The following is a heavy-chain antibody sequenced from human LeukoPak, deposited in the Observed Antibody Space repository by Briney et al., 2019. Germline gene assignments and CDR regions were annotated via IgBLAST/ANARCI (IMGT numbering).Heavy chain of an antibody. Sequence: GVSLRLSCAASGFTFSSYSMNWVRQAPWKGLGWVSSISSSSSYIYYADSVKGRFTISRDNAKNSLYLQMNSLRAEDTAVYYCARERGYSYGYSDYWGQGTLVTVSS. CDR1: GFTFSSYS. J-gene: IGHJ4*02. D-gene: IGHD5-18*01. V-gene: IGHV3-21*01. CDR3: ARERGYSYGYSDY. CDR2: ISSSSSYI.